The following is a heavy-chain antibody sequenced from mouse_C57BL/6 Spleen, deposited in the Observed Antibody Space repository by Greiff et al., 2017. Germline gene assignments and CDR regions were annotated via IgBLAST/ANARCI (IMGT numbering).Heavy chain of an antibody. CDR1: GFTFSDYG. CDR3: ARGSFGYAMDY. J-gene: IGHJ4*01. Sequence: EVKLVESGGGLVKPGGSLKLSCAASGFTFSDYGMHWVRQAPEKGLEWVAYISSGSSTIYYADTVKGRFTISRDNAKNTLFLQMTSLRSEDTAMYYCARGSFGYAMDYWGQGTSVTVSS. V-gene: IGHV5-17*01. CDR2: ISSGSSTI.